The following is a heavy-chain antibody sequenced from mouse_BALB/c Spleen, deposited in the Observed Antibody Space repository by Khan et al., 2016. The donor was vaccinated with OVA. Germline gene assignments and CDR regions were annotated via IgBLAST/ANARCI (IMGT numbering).Heavy chain of an antibody. V-gene: IGHV2-6*02. Sequence: QVQLQESGPGLVAPSQSLSITCTVSGFSLTNYGVHWVRQPPGKGLEWLVVIWSDGYITYNSVLKSRLSISKDNSKSQVFLKMNSLQTDDTAIYYCARYRFGYAMDYWGQGTSVTVSS. CDR2: IWSDGYI. CDR1: GFSLTNYG. J-gene: IGHJ4*01. D-gene: IGHD2-14*01. CDR3: ARYRFGYAMDY.